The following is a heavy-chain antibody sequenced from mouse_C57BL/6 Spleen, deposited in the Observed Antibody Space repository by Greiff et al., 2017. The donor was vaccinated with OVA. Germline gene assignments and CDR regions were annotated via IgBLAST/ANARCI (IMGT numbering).Heavy chain of an antibody. Sequence: QVQLQQSGTELVKPGASVKLSCKASGYTFTSYWMHWVKQRPGQGLEWIGNINPSNGGTNYNEKFKSKATLTVDKSSSTAYMQLSSLTSEDSAVYYWARGGGLRPYFDVWGTGTTVTVSS. CDR2: INPSNGGT. J-gene: IGHJ1*03. CDR3: ARGGGLRPYFDV. D-gene: IGHD2-4*01. CDR1: GYTFTSYW. V-gene: IGHV1-53*01.